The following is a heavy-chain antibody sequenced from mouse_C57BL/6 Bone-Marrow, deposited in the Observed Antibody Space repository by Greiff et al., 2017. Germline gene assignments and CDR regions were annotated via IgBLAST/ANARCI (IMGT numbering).Heavy chain of an antibody. CDR3: ATYGSLYYYAMDY. Sequence: EVMLVESGGDLVKPGGSLKLSCAASGFTFSSYGMSWVRQTPDKRLEWVATISSGGSYTYYPDSVKGRFTISRDNAKNTLFLQMTSLRSEDTAMYYCATYGSLYYYAMDYWGQGTSVTVSS. CDR1: GFTFSSYG. CDR2: ISSGGSYT. J-gene: IGHJ4*01. D-gene: IGHD1-1*01. V-gene: IGHV5-6*01.